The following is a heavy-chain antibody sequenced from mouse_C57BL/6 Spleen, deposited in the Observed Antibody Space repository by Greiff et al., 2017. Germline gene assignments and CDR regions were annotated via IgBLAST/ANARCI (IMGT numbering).Heavy chain of an antibody. D-gene: IGHD2-1*01. CDR2: ILPGSGST. J-gene: IGHJ2*01. CDR3: ARYGNYVYFDY. CDR1: GYTFTGYW. Sequence: VQLQQSGAELMKPGASVKLSCKATGYTFTGYWIEWVKQRPGHGLEWIGEILPGSGSTNYHEKFKGKATFTADTSSNTAYMQLSSLTTEDSAIYYCARYGNYVYFDYWGQGTTRTVSS. V-gene: IGHV1-9*01.